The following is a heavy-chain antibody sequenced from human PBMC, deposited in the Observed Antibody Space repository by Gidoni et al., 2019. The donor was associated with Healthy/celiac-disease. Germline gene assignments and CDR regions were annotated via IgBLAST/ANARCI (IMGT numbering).Heavy chain of an antibody. Sequence: EVQLVESGGGVVRPGGSLRLSCAASGFTFDAYGMSWVRQAPGKGLGWVSGINWNGGSTGYADSVKGRFTISRDNAKNSLYLQMNSLRAEDTALYYCARERGIAVARDAFDIWGQGTMVTVSS. CDR2: INWNGGST. CDR3: ARERGIAVARDAFDI. V-gene: IGHV3-20*04. J-gene: IGHJ3*02. D-gene: IGHD6-19*01. CDR1: GFTFDAYG.